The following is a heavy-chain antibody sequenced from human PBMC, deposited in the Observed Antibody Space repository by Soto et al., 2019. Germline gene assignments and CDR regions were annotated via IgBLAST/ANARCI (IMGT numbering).Heavy chain of an antibody. Sequence: GGSLRLSCAASGFTFISYSMNWVRQAPGKGLEWVSYISSSSSTIYYADSVKGRFTISRDNAKNSLYLQMNSLRAEDTAVYYCARGRIAAAGTLVYWGQGTLVTVSS. D-gene: IGHD6-13*01. CDR2: ISSSSSTI. CDR3: ARGRIAAAGTLVY. V-gene: IGHV3-48*01. CDR1: GFTFISYS. J-gene: IGHJ4*02.